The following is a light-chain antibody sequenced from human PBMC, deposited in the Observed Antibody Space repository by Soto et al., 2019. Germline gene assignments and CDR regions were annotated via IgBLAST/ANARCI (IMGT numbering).Light chain of an antibody. CDR3: QQYNSYSSWT. CDR2: KAS. CDR1: QSISSW. V-gene: IGKV1-5*03. J-gene: IGKJ1*01. Sequence: DIQMTQSPSTLSASVGDRVTITCRASQSISSWLAWYQQKPGKAPKLLIYKASSLESGVPSRFSGSGSWTEFTLTISSLQPDDFATYYCQQYNSYSSWTFGQWTKVEIK.